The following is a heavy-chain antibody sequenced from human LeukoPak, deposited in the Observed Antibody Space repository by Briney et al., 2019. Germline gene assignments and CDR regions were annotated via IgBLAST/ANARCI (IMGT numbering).Heavy chain of an antibody. V-gene: IGHV3-30*02. CDR2: IRYDGSNK. D-gene: IGHD6-19*01. CDR3: AKERYSSGWWDFDY. Sequence: GGSPRLSCAASGFTFSSYGMHWVRQAPGKGLEWVAFIRYDGSNKYYADSVKGRFTISRDNSKNTLYLQMNSLRAEDTAVYYCAKERYSSGWWDFDYWGQGTLVTVSS. CDR1: GFTFSSYG. J-gene: IGHJ4*02.